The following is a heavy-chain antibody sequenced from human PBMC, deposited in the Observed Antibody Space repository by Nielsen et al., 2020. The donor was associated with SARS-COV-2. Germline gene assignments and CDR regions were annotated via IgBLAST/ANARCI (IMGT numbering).Heavy chain of an antibody. CDR1: GGSISSGGYS. CDR2: IYHSGST. Sequence: SETLSLTCAVSGGSISSGGYSWSWIRQPPGKGLEWIGYIYHSGSTYYNPSLKSRVTISVDRSKNQFSLKLSSVTAADTAVYYCARLTYSSSWYVIYWGQGTLVTVSS. D-gene: IGHD6-13*01. V-gene: IGHV4-30-2*01. J-gene: IGHJ4*02. CDR3: ARLTYSSSWYVIY.